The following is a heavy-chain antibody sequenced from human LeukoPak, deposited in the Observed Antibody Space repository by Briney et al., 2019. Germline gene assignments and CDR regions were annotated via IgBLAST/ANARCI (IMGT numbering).Heavy chain of an antibody. CDR3: AKGSYYDFWSGHYFDY. V-gene: IGHV3-23*01. D-gene: IGHD3-3*01. Sequence: HAGGSLRLSCAASGFTFSSHAMSWVRQAPGKGLEWVSAISGSGGSTYYADSVKGRFTISRDNSKNTLYLQMNSLRAEDTAVYYCAKGSYYDFWSGHYFDYWGQGTLVTVSS. J-gene: IGHJ4*02. CDR2: ISGSGGST. CDR1: GFTFSSHA.